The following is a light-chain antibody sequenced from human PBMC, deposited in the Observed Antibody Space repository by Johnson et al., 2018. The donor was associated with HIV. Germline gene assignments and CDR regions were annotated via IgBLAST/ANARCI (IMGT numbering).Light chain of an antibody. Sequence: QSVLTQPPSVSAAPGQKVTISCSGSSSNIGNNYVSWYQQLPGTAPKLLVYEDIKRPSGIPDRFSGSKSGTSATLGITGLQTGDEADYYCGTWDSSLSAYVFGTWTKVTVL. V-gene: IGLV1-51*02. J-gene: IGLJ1*01. CDR3: GTWDSSLSAYV. CDR1: SSNIGNNY. CDR2: EDI.